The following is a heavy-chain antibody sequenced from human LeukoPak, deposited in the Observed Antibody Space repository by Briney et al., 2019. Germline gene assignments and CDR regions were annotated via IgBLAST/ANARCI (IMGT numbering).Heavy chain of an antibody. CDR1: GFTFSSHW. J-gene: IGHJ5*02. CDR2: MWYDGSNT. CDR3: ARIQGVVGQFDP. V-gene: IGHV3-33*08. Sequence: GGSLRLSCAASGFTFSSHWMSWVRQAPGKGLEWVAIMWYDGSNTYYADSVEGRFTISRDNSKKTVYLQMNSLRADDTAIYYCARIQGVVGQFDPWGQGTLVTVSS. D-gene: IGHD2-15*01.